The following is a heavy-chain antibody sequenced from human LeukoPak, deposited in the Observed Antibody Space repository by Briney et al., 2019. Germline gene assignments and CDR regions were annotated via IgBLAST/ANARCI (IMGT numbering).Heavy chain of an antibody. CDR2: IRGKTHGGTT. J-gene: IGHJ4*02. CDR3: TTGYSSSWYS. CDR1: GFTFSDAW. V-gene: IGHV3-15*01. D-gene: IGHD6-13*01. Sequence: GGSLRLSCAASGFTFSDAWMNWVRQAPGKGLEWVGHIRGKTHGGTTDYAASVKGRSTISRDDSKNTQYLQMNSLNTEDTAVYYCTTGYSSSWYSWGQGTLVTVSS.